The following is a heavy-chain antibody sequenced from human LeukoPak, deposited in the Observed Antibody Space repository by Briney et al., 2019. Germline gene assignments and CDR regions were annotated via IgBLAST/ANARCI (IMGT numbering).Heavy chain of an antibody. CDR1: GGTFSSYA. J-gene: IGHJ3*02. Sequence: SVKVSCKASGGTFSSYAISWVRQAPGQGLEWMGGIIPIFDTANYAQKFQGRVTITADESTSTAYMELSSLRSEDTAVYYCARDQQQLNDAFDIWGQGTMVTVSS. V-gene: IGHV1-69*13. D-gene: IGHD6-13*01. CDR2: IIPIFDTA. CDR3: ARDQQQLNDAFDI.